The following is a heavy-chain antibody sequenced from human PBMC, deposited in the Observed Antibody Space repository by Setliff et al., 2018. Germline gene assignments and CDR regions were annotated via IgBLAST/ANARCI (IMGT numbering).Heavy chain of an antibody. J-gene: IGHJ4*02. Sequence: SETLSLTCSVSGYSIITGYYWAWIRRLPGRGLEWIGSLHRVGTFFYNPSLVSRATLSLDTSRNQFSLNLTSVTAADTAVYFCATSGFCSSGSCYSFDDWGQGALVTVSS. D-gene: IGHD2-15*01. CDR3: ATSGFCSSGSCYSFDD. CDR1: GYSIITGYY. V-gene: IGHV4-38-2*02. CDR2: LHRVGTF.